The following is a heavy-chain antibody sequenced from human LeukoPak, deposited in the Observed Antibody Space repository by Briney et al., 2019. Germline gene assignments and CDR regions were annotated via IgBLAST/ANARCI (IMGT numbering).Heavy chain of an antibody. J-gene: IGHJ4*02. Sequence: GGSLRLSCAASGFTFSNYWMHWVRQAPGKGLEWVSYISSSGSTTYYADSVKGRFTISRDNSKNTLYLQMNSVRAEDTAIYYCAKGRYHLATVTLLDYWGQGTLVTVSS. CDR2: ISSSGSTT. CDR3: AKGRYHLATVTLLDY. CDR1: GFTFSNYW. V-gene: IGHV3-48*01. D-gene: IGHD4-17*01.